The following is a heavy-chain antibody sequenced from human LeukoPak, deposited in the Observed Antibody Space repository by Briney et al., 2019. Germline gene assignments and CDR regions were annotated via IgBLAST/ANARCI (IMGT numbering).Heavy chain of an antibody. CDR1: GFAFSDYY. D-gene: IGHD2-15*01. V-gene: IGHV3-11*06. CDR2: ISSGSSYT. Sequence: PGGSLRLSCAASGFAFSDYYMTWIRQAPGKGLEWVSYISSGSSYTNYGDAVKGRFTISRDNAKNSLYLQMNSLRAEDTAVYYCAGDLGYSGSLWGQGTLVTVSS. CDR3: AGDLGYSGSL. J-gene: IGHJ4*02.